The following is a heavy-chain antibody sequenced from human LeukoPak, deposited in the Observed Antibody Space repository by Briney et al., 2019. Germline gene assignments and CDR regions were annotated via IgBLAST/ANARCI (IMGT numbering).Heavy chain of an antibody. D-gene: IGHD1-26*01. CDR3: ARRVYSGNYFDY. CDR2: VFYSGST. V-gene: IGHV4-59*08. J-gene: IGHJ4*02. CDR1: GRSMNYYY. Sequence: SETLSLTCAVSGRSMNYYYWTWMRQPPGRGLEWIGYVFYSGSTNYNPSLKSRVTISLDTSKNQFSLRLTSVTAADTAVYYCARRVYSGNYFDYWGQGILVTVSS.